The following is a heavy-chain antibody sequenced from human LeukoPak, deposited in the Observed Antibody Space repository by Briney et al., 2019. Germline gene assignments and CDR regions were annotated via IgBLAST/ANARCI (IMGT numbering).Heavy chain of an antibody. Sequence: GGSLRLSCAASGFTLSTYTMHWVRQAPGKGLESVSAVSSNRDTYYLNSVKDRFTISRDNSKNTLYLQMDSLRAEDTAVYYCAREITGTFDYWGQGTLVTVSS. D-gene: IGHD4-17*01. CDR2: VSSNRDT. CDR3: AREITGTFDY. J-gene: IGHJ4*02. V-gene: IGHV3-64*01. CDR1: GFTLSTYT.